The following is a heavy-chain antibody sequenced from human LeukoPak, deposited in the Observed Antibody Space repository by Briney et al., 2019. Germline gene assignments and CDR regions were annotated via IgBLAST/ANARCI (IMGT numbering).Heavy chain of an antibody. D-gene: IGHD2-15*01. V-gene: IGHV1-46*01. Sequence: ASVKVSCKASGYTFTSYYMHWVRQAPGQGLEWMGIINPSGGSTSYAQKFQGRVTMTRDMSTSTAYMELRSLRSDDTAVYYCARLGRLPHYYMDVWGKGTTVTISS. CDR3: ARLGRLPHYYMDV. CDR2: INPSGGST. J-gene: IGHJ6*03. CDR1: GYTFTSYY.